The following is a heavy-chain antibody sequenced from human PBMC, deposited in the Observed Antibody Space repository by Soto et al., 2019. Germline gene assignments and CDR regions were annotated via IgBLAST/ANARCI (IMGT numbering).Heavy chain of an antibody. Sequence: EVQLLESGGGLIQPGGSLRLSCEASGFTFGTYGMGWVRQAPGKGLEWVSTMTGGNTYYAASVMGRFTSARDNYKNTLYLQMRSLRAEDTALYYCAKDKERGGYDSHFDSGGQVTLVTVSS. CDR2: MTGGNT. D-gene: IGHD3-3*01. CDR1: GFTFGTYG. J-gene: IGHJ4*02. V-gene: IGHV3-23*01. CDR3: AKDKERGGYDSHFDS.